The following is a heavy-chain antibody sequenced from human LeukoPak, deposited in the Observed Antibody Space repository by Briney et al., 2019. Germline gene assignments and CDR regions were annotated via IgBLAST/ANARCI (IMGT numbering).Heavy chain of an antibody. J-gene: IGHJ4*02. Sequence: SETLSLTCTVSGGSISSGSYYWSWIRQPAGKGLEWIGRIYTSGSTNYNPSLKSRVTILVDTSKNQFSLKLSSVTAADTAVYYCARLVFVHYFDYWGQGTLVTVSA. V-gene: IGHV4-61*02. CDR1: GGSISSGSYY. CDR3: ARLVFVHYFDY. CDR2: IYTSGST. D-gene: IGHD2-2*01.